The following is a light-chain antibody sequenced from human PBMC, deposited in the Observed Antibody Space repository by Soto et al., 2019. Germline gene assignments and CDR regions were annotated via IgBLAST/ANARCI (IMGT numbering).Light chain of an antibody. J-gene: IGKJ1*01. V-gene: IGKV3-20*01. Sequence: EIVLTQSPGTLSLSPGERATLSCMASQRVSSSYLAWYQQKPGQAPRLLIYGASSRATGIPDRFSGSGSGKDFTLTISRLEPEDFAVYYCHQYGSSPRWTFGQGTKVDIK. CDR3: HQYGSSPRWT. CDR2: GAS. CDR1: QRVSSSY.